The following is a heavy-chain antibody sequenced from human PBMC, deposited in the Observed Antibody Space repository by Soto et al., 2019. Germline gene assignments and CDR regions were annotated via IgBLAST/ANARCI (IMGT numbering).Heavy chain of an antibody. D-gene: IGHD2-2*01. V-gene: IGHV3-53*02. CDR1: GFTVSSNY. Sequence: EVQLVETGGGLIQPGGSLRLSCAASGFTVSSNYMSWVRQAPGKGLEWVSVIYSGGSTYYADSVKGRFTISRDNSKNTLYLQMNSLRAEDTAVYYCARGGLDYCSSTCCYLDYYYYGMDVWGQGTTVTVSS. J-gene: IGHJ6*02. CDR3: ARGGLDYCSSTCCYLDYYYYGMDV. CDR2: IYSGGST.